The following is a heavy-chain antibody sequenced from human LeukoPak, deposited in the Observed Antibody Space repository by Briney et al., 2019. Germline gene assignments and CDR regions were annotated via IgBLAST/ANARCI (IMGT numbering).Heavy chain of an antibody. CDR3: ARDRGLVAVAGTGPDY. CDR2: VTGHTASI. D-gene: IGHD6-19*01. V-gene: IGHV3-23*01. CDR1: GFTFSSYA. Sequence: QPGGSLRLSCAASGFTFSSYAMSWVRQAPGEGLEWVSTVTGHTASIYYAESVKGRFTISRDNSKNTLYLQMNSLRAKDTAVYYCARDRGLVAVAGTGPDYWGQGTLVTVSS. J-gene: IGHJ4*02.